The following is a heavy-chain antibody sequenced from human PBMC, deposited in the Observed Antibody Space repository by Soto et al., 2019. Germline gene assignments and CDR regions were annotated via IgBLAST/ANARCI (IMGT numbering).Heavy chain of an antibody. CDR2: IIPILGIA. D-gene: IGHD5-12*01. V-gene: IGHV1-69*02. Sequence: GQGLEWMGRIIPILGIANYAQKFQGRVTITADKSTSTACMELSSLRSEDTVVYYCAVIVATEDAFDIWGQGTMVTVSS. J-gene: IGHJ3*02. CDR3: AVIVATEDAFDI.